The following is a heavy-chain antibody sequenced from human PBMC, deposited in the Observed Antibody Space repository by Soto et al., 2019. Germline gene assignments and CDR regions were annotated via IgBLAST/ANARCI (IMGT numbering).Heavy chain of an antibody. Sequence: ASVKVSCKASGYTFTGYYMHWVRQAPGQGLEWMGWINPNSGGTNYAQKFQGWVTMTRDTSISTAYMELSRLRSDDTAVYYCARSFNSYGPNLDYWGQGTLVTVSS. CDR2: INPNSGGT. V-gene: IGHV1-2*04. J-gene: IGHJ4*02. D-gene: IGHD5-18*01. CDR1: GYTFTGYY. CDR3: ARSFNSYGPNLDY.